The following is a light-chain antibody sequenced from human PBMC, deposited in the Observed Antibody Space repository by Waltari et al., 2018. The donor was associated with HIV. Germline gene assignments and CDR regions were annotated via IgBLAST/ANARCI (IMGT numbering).Light chain of an antibody. V-gene: IGLV2-14*01. CDR1: SSDVGGSNY. CDR2: EVS. J-gene: IGLJ3*02. Sequence: SALTQPASVSGSPGQSITISCTGTSSDVGGSNYVPWYQQHPGKAPKLMIYEVSNRPSGVSNRFSGSKSGNTASLTISGLQAEDEADYYCSSYTSSSTRVFGGGTKLTVL. CDR3: SSYTSSSTRV.